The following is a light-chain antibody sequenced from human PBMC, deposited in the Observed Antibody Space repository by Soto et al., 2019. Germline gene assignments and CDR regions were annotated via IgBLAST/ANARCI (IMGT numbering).Light chain of an antibody. CDR1: QGIIDY. V-gene: IGKV1-27*01. Sequence: DIEMTQSTSSLSASVGDRVTITCRASQGIIDYLAWYQQKPGKPPTLLIYAASTLHSGVPSRFRGSGAGTDFTLTISSLQPEDVATYYCQKYDTAPQTFGPGTRVEIK. CDR2: AAS. J-gene: IGKJ1*01. CDR3: QKYDTAPQT.